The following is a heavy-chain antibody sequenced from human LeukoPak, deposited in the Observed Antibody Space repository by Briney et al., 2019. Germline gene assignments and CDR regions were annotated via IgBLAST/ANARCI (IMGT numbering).Heavy chain of an antibody. V-gene: IGHV4-39*07. D-gene: IGHD1-1*01. Sequence: SETLSLTCTVSGGSISSSSYYWGWIRQPPGKGLEWVGSIYYSGSTYYNPSLKSRLTISVDTSKNQFSLKLSSVTAADTAVYYCARAQLNLLVDFGMDVWGQGTTVTVSS. J-gene: IGHJ6*02. CDR2: IYYSGST. CDR1: GGSISSSSYY. CDR3: ARAQLNLLVDFGMDV.